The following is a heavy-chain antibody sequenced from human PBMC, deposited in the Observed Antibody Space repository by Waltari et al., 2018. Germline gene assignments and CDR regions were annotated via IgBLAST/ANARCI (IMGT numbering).Heavy chain of an antibody. D-gene: IGHD1-1*01. CDR3: AREGRQNLQMDV. Sequence: EVQLVESGGGLIQPGGSLRLSGAASGFPVSSNYISWARQAPGKGLEWVSVIYSGGSTYYADSVKGRFTISRDNSKNTLYLQMNSLRAEDTAVYYCAREGRQNLQMDVWGQGTTVTVSS. J-gene: IGHJ6*02. CDR2: IYSGGST. CDR1: GFPVSSNY. V-gene: IGHV3-53*01.